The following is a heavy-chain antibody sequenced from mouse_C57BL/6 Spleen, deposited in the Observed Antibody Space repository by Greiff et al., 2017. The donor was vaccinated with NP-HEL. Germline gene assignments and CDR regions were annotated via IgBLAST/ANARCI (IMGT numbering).Heavy chain of an antibody. CDR2: IHPNSGST. Sequence: QVQLQQPGAELVKPGASVKLSCKASGYTFTSYWMHWVKQRPGQGLEWIGMIHPNSGSTKYNEKFKSKATLTVDKSYSTAYMQLSILTSEDSAVYYCAREGFTTVVAPYYFDYWGQGTTLTVSS. V-gene: IGHV1-64*01. CDR1: GYTFTSYW. D-gene: IGHD1-1*01. J-gene: IGHJ2*01. CDR3: AREGFTTVVAPYYFDY.